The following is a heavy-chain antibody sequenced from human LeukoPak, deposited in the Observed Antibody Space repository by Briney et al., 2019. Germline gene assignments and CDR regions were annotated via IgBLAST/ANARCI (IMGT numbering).Heavy chain of an antibody. D-gene: IGHD3-22*01. J-gene: IGHJ4*02. Sequence: GASVKVSCKASGYTFTSYDINWVRQATGQGLEWMGWLNPNSGNTGYAQKFQGRVTITRNTSISTAYMELSSLRSEDTAVYYCARGRYYYDSSGYYSDYWGQGTLVTVSS. CDR2: LNPNSGNT. CDR1: GYTFTSYD. CDR3: ARGRYYYDSSGYYSDY. V-gene: IGHV1-8*03.